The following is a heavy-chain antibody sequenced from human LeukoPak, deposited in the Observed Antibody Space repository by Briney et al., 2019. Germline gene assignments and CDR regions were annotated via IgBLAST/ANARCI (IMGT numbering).Heavy chain of an antibody. Sequence: GASVKVSCKASGYSFTGYYIHWVRQAPGQGLEWMGWINPNGGVTKSAQKFQGRVTMTRDTSATTAYMELSSLRSEDMAVYYCTLYNYWGQGTLVTVSS. D-gene: IGHD2-2*02. CDR1: GYSFTGYY. CDR2: INPNGGVT. CDR3: TLYNY. V-gene: IGHV1-2*02. J-gene: IGHJ4*02.